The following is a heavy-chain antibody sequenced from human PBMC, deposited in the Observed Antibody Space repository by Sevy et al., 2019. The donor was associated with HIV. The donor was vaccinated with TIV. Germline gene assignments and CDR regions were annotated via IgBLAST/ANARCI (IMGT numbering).Heavy chain of an antibody. Sequence: ASVKVSCKASGYTFTDYFMHWVRQAPGQGLEWMGWINPNSGGTNYAQRFRGRVTMTRDTSISTAYMELSRLRSDDTDVYYCASLSGYYYDSSRYYNTDAFDIWGQGTMVTVSS. CDR1: GYTFTDYF. D-gene: IGHD3-22*01. J-gene: IGHJ3*02. CDR3: ASLSGYYYDSSRYYNTDAFDI. V-gene: IGHV1-2*02. CDR2: INPNSGGT.